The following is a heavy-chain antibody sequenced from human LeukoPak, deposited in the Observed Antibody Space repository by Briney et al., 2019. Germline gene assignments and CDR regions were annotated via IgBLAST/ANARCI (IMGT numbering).Heavy chain of an antibody. J-gene: IGHJ5*02. D-gene: IGHD1-26*01. CDR1: GGSISSYY. CDR2: IYYSGST. CDR3: ARHSGRYYGVGWFDP. Sequence: KASETLSLTCTVSGGSISSYYWSWIRQPPGKGLEWIGYIYYSGSTNYNPSLKSRVTISVDTSKNQFSLKLISVTAADTAVYYCARHSGRYYGVGWFDPWGQGTLVTVSS. V-gene: IGHV4-59*08.